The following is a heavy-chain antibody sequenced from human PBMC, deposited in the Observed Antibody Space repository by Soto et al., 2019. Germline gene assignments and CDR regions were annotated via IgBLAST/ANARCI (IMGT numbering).Heavy chain of an antibody. Sequence: GASVKVSCKASGYTFTGYYMHWVRQAPGQGLEWMGWINPNSGGTNYAQKFQGWVTMTRDTSISTAYMELSRLRSVDTAVYYCARGEQQLARGLPLDYWGQGTLVTVSS. J-gene: IGHJ4*02. CDR2: INPNSGGT. V-gene: IGHV1-2*04. CDR3: ARGEQQLARGLPLDY. CDR1: GYTFTGYY. D-gene: IGHD6-13*01.